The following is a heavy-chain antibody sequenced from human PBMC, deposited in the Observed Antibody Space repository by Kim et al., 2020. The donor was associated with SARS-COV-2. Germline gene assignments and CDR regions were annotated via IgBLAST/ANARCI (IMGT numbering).Heavy chain of an antibody. D-gene: IGHD3-22*01. CDR2: INPNTGNP. Sequence: ASVKVSCKASGYTFTHYGINWLRQAPGQGFEWLGWINPNTGNPTYAQGLNGRFVFFVDTSVSTAYLQINSLKAEDTAVYHCVRVDGHHYDGRGYRDRGPLHSHSYFVMDVWGQGTAVTVSS. CDR3: VRVDGHHYDGRGYRDRGPLHSHSYFVMDV. CDR1: GYTFTHYG. V-gene: IGHV7-4-1*02. J-gene: IGHJ6*02.